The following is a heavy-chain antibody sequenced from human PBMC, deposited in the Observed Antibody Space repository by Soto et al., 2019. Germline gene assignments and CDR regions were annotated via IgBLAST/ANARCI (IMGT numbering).Heavy chain of an antibody. CDR3: ARMTTWTQLWFLD. Sequence: SETLSLTCAVYVGSFSGYYWSWVRQPPGKGLEWIGEINHSGNTNYNPSLKSRVTISVDTSKNQFSLKLSSVTAAETAVYYCARMTTWTQLWFLDWGQGTVVTVSS. V-gene: IGHV4-34*01. CDR1: VGSFSGYY. CDR2: INHSGNT. J-gene: IGHJ4*02. D-gene: IGHD5-18*01.